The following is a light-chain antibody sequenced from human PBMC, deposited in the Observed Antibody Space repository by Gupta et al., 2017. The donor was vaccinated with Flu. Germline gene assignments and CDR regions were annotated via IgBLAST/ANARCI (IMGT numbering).Light chain of an antibody. CDR1: QSCVHSDGITN. CDR3: MQGTHRSVT. CDR2: KVA. J-gene: IGKJ1*01. Sequence: VTLGLPASIAGRSSQSCVHSDGITNLNGFQQRPGQAPTRLIYKVANRDSGVPDRCCGSGSGTDVILKTSRVEADDVCVDYCMQGTHRSVTFGQGTKVEIK. V-gene: IGKV2-30*02.